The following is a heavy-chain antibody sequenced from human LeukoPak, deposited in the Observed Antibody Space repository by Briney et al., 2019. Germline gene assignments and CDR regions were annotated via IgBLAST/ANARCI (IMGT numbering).Heavy chain of an antibody. CDR2: ISYDGSNK. CDR3: ARAEYSSVNDAFDI. D-gene: IGHD6-19*01. V-gene: IGHV3-30*04. CDR1: GFTFSSYA. J-gene: IGHJ3*02. Sequence: QTGGSLRLSCAASGFTFSSYAMHWVRQAPGKGLEWVAVISYDGSNKYYADSVKGRFTISRDNSKNTLYLQMNSLRAEDTAVYYCARAEYSSVNDAFDIWGQGTMVTVSS.